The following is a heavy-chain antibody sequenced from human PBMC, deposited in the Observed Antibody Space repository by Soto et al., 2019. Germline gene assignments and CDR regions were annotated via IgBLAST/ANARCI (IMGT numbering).Heavy chain of an antibody. CDR1: GYTFTSYG. J-gene: IGHJ3*02. Sequence: QVQLVQSGAEVKKPGASVKVSCKASGYTFTSYGISWVRQAPGQGLEWMGWISAYNGNTNYAQKLQGRVTMTTDTSTSTAYMELRSLRSDDTAVYYCARDLWDIVVVVADGDAFDIWGQGTMVTVSS. CDR2: ISAYNGNT. D-gene: IGHD2-15*01. V-gene: IGHV1-18*01. CDR3: ARDLWDIVVVVADGDAFDI.